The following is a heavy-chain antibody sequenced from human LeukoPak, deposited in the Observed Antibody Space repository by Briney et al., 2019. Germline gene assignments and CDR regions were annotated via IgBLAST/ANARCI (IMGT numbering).Heavy chain of an antibody. CDR2: IYTSGTT. CDR1: GGSFSGYY. J-gene: IGHJ3*02. Sequence: SETLSLTCAVYGGSFSGYYWSWIRQPAGKGLEWIGRIYTSGTTNYNPSLKSRVTMSVDTSKNQFSLKLTSVTAADTAVYYCARDIPLVVPPAIDADAFDIWGQGTTVTVFS. CDR3: ARDIPLVVPPAIDADAFDI. V-gene: IGHV4-4*07. D-gene: IGHD2-2*02.